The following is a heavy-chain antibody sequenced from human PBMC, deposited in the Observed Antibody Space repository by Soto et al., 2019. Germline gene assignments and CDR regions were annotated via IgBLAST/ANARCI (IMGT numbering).Heavy chain of an antibody. V-gene: IGHV1-46*04. D-gene: IGHD2-2*03. CDR3: ARDGYCISTSCYFLPDV. CDR1: GYTFTSYY. Sequence: ASVKVSCKASGYTFTSYYMHWVRQAPGQGLEWMGIINPSGGSTNYADSVKGRFTISRDNAKNSLYLQMNSLRDEDTALYYCARDGYCISTSCYFLPDVWGQGTTVTVSS. CDR2: INPSGGST. J-gene: IGHJ6*02.